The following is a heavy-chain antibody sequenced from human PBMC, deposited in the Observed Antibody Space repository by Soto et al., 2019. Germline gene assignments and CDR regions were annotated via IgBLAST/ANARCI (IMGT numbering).Heavy chain of an antibody. J-gene: IGHJ4*02. CDR3: AKRKNSSGWFFDY. CDR1: GFTFGSYA. V-gene: IGHV3-23*01. CDR2: ISGSGGST. D-gene: IGHD6-19*01. Sequence: EVQLLESGGGLVQPGGSLRLSCAASGFTFGSYAMSWVRQAPGKGLEWVSAISGSGGSTYYADSVKGRFTISRDNSKNTLYLQMNSLRAEDTAVYYCAKRKNSSGWFFDYWGQGTLVTVSS.